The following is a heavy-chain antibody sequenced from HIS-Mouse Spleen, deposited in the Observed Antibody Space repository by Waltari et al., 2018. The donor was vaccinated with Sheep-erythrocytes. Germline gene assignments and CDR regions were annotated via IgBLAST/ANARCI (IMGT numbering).Heavy chain of an antibody. D-gene: IGHD3-10*01. J-gene: IGHJ4*02. CDR2: INHSGSP. CDR1: GGSFSGYY. Sequence: QVQLQHWGAGLLKPSETLSLTCAVYGGSFSGYYWSWIRQPPGKGLEWIGEINHSGSPNYNPSLNSRVTISVDTSKNQFSLKLSSVTAADTAVYYCARVRGYYGSGSYYNGFDYWGQGTLVTVSS. V-gene: IGHV4-34*01. CDR3: ARVRGYYGSGSYYNGFDY.